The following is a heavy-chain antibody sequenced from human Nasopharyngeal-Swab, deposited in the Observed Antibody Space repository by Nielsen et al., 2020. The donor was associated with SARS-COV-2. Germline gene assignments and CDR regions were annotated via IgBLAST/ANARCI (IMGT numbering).Heavy chain of an antibody. D-gene: IGHD3-10*01. CDR2: INPSGGST. Sequence: GGSLRLSCKASGYTFTSYYIHWVRQAPGQGLEWMGIINPSGGSTSYAQKFQGLVTMTRDTSTSTVYMELSSLRSEDTAVYYCAREMGYYGSGSYRPFDYWGQGTLVTVSS. CDR1: GYTFTSYY. CDR3: AREMGYYGSGSYRPFDY. V-gene: IGHV1-46*01. J-gene: IGHJ4*02.